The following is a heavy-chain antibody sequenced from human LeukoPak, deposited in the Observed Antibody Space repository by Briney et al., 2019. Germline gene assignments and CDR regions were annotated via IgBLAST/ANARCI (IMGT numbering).Heavy chain of an antibody. V-gene: IGHV1-2*02. CDR1: GYTFTGYY. CDR2: INPNSGGT. J-gene: IGHJ6*02. CDR3: ARGHPAGLQSYYYYYGMDV. Sequence: ASVKVSCKASGYTFTGYYMHWVRQAPGQGLKWMGWINPNSGGTNYAQKFQGRVTMTRDTSISTAYMELSRLRSDDTAVYYCARGHPAGLQSYYYYYGMDVWGQGTTVTVSS.